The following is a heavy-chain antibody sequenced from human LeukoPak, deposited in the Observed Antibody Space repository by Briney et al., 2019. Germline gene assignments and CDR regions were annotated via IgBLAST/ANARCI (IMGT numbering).Heavy chain of an antibody. CDR2: IIPIVGTT. J-gene: IGHJ4*02. Sequence: SVKVSCKASGGTFSSYAFSWVRQAPGQGLEWMGGIIPIVGTTNYAQKFQGRVTITADESTSTAYMELSSLRSEDTAVYYCARGYSGSWYYFDYWGQGTLVTVSS. V-gene: IGHV1-69*13. CDR3: ARGYSGSWYYFDY. CDR1: GGTFSSYA. D-gene: IGHD6-13*01.